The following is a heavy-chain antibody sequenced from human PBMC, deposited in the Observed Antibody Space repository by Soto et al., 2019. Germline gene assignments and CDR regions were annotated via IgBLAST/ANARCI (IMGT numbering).Heavy chain of an antibody. CDR3: ARELPPDL. J-gene: IGHJ5*02. CDR2: IWSAGLT. D-gene: IGHD2-15*01. CDR1: GFTFSSYS. Sequence: GALRLSCAASGFTFSSYSMYWVRQAPGKGLEWVSIIWSAGLTYYADTVRGRFTIPRDISKNILFLQMNNLRAEDSAIYYCARELPPDLWGQGTLVTAPQ. V-gene: IGHV3-53*01.